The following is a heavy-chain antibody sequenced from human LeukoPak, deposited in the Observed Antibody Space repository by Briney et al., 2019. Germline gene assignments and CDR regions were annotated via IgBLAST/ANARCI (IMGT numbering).Heavy chain of an antibody. D-gene: IGHD1-26*01. V-gene: IGHV3-7*01. CDR2: IKQDGSEK. J-gene: IGHJ4*02. CDR1: GFTFSSYW. Sequence: GGSLRLSCAASGFTFSSYWMSWVRQAPGKGLEWVANIKQDGSEKYYADSVKGRFTISRDNAKNSLYLQMNSLRAEDTAVYYCAREVRHSGSYCDYWGQGTLVTVSS. CDR3: AREVRHSGSYCDY.